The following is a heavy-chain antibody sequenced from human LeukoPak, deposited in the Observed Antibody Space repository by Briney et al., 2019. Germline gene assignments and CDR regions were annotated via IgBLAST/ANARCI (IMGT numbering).Heavy chain of an antibody. CDR2: ISYDGSNK. J-gene: IGHJ6*02. V-gene: IGHV3-30*18. CDR3: AKDTAEPKPELWFGELDYGMDV. CDR1: GFTFSSYG. D-gene: IGHD3-10*01. Sequence: AGGSLRLSCAASGFTFSSYGMHWVRQAPGKGLEWVAVISYDGSNKYYADSVKGRFTISRDNSKNTLYLQMNSLRAEDTAVYYCAKDTAEPKPELWFGELDYGMDVWGQGTTVTVSS.